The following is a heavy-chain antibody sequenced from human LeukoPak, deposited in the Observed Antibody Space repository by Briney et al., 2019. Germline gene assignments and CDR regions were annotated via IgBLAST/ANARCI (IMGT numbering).Heavy chain of an antibody. J-gene: IGHJ4*02. D-gene: IGHD2-15*01. CDR1: GGSISSYY. CDR3: ARQGSHCSGGSCYVW. CDR2: IYYSGST. V-gene: IGHV4-59*08. Sequence: PSETLSLTCTVSGGSISSYYWSWIRQPPGKGLEWIGYIYYSGSTNYNPSLKSRVSISVDTSKNQFSLKLSSVTAADTAVYYCARQGSHCSGGSCYVWWGQGTLVTVSS.